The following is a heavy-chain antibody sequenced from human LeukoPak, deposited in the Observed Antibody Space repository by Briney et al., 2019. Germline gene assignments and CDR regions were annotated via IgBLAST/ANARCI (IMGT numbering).Heavy chain of an antibody. CDR1: GGTFSSYA. CDR2: IIPIFGTA. Sequence: ASVKVSCKASGGTFSSYAISWVRQAPGQGLEWMRGIIPIFGTANYAQKFQGRVTITADKSTSIAYMELSSLRSEDTAVYYCAREGPRYSSSWYDYWGQGTLVTVSS. J-gene: IGHJ4*02. CDR3: AREGPRYSSSWYDY. D-gene: IGHD6-13*01. V-gene: IGHV1-69*06.